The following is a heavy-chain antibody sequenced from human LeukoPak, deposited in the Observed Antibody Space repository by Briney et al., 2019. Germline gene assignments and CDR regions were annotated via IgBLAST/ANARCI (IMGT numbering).Heavy chain of an antibody. V-gene: IGHV4-61*01. Sequence: PSETLSLTCTVSGGSVSSGSYYWSWIRQPPGKGLEWIGYIYYSGSTNYNPSLKSRVTISVDTSKNQFSLKLSSVTAADTAVCYCARDSPPGDAFDIWGQGTMVTVSS. J-gene: IGHJ3*02. CDR2: IYYSGST. CDR1: GGSVSSGSYY. CDR3: ARDSPPGDAFDI.